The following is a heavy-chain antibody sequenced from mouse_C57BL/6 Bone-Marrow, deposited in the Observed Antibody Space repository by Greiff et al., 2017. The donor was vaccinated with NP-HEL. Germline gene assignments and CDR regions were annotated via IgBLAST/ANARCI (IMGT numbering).Heavy chain of an antibody. CDR2: IYPRSGNT. D-gene: IGHD1-1*01. V-gene: IGHV1-81*01. CDR1: GYTFTSYG. J-gene: IGHJ2*01. CDR3: ARETRYYFDY. Sequence: VKLMESGAELARPGASVKLSCKASGYTFTSYGISWVKQRTGQGLEWIGEIYPRSGNTYYNEKFKGKATLTADKSSSTAYMELRSLTSKDSAVYFCARETRYYFDYWGQGTTLTVSS.